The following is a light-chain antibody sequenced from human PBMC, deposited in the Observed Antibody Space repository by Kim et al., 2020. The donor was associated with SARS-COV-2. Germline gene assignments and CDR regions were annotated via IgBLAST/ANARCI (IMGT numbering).Light chain of an antibody. V-gene: IGLV3-19*01. J-gene: IGLJ2*01. CDR3: QSRNSGGNVV. Sequence: SSELTQDPAVSVALGQTVRSTCQGDSLRSYYATWYQQKPRQAPVLVIYGRNNRPSGIPDRFSGSTSGNTASLTISGAQAEDEADFYCQSRNSGGNVVFGGGTQLTVL. CDR2: GRN. CDR1: SLRSYY.